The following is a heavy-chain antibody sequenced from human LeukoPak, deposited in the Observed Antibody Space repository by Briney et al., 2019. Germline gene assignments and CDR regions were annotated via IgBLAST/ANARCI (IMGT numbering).Heavy chain of an antibody. J-gene: IGHJ4*02. CDR2: ISTDGSST. Sequence: GGSLRLSCAASGFTFSSYWMHWVRHAPGKGLVWVSRISTDGSSTTYADSVKGRFTISRDNASHTLYLQMNSLTAEDTAVYYCAGHHQAYSRTYWGQGTLVTVSS. D-gene: IGHD6-13*01. CDR1: GFTFSSYW. V-gene: IGHV3-74*01. CDR3: AGHHQAYSRTY.